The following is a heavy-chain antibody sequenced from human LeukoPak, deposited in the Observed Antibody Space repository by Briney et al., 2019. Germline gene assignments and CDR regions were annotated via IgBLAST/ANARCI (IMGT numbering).Heavy chain of an antibody. J-gene: IGHJ4*02. V-gene: IGHV1-2*02. CDR3: ARAPPYVLRYFDWLRETAVYFDY. CDR1: GYTFTSYG. CDR2: INPNSGGT. D-gene: IGHD3-9*01. Sequence: ASVKVSCKASGYTFTSYGISWVRQAPGQGLEWMGWINPNSGGTNYAQKFQGRVTMTRDTSISTAYMELSRLRSDDTAVYYCARAPPYVLRYFDWLRETAVYFDYWGQGTLVTVSS.